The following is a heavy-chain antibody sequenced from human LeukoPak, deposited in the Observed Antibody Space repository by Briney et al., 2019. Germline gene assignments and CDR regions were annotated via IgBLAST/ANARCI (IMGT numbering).Heavy chain of an antibody. J-gene: IGHJ4*02. CDR1: GFVFSRDN. Sequence: GGSLRLSCTASGFVFSRDNMNWVRQAPGKGLEWVSHISENIYHADSARGRFTISRDNAKNSLYLQMSNLRAEDTAVYYCVREIGRPKTFYFHSWGRGTLVIVSS. V-gene: IGHV3-69-1*01. CDR2: ISENI. CDR3: VREIGRPKTFYFHS.